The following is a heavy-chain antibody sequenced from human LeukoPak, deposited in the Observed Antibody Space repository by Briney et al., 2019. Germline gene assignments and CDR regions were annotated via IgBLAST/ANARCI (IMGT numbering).Heavy chain of an antibody. Sequence: GSLRLSCAASGFTFSSYAMSWVRQAPGKGREWVSAISGSGGSTYYADSVKGRFTISRDNSKNTLYLQMNSLRAEDTAVYYCAKALNLDPHEYYYYGMDVWGQGTTVTVSS. CDR1: GFTFSSYA. CDR2: ISGSGGST. V-gene: IGHV3-23*01. D-gene: IGHD1-1*01. CDR3: AKALNLDPHEYYYYGMDV. J-gene: IGHJ6*02.